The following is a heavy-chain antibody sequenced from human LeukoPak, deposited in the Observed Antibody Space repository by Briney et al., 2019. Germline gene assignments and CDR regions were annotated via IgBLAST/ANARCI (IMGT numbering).Heavy chain of an antibody. Sequence: GGSLRLSCAASGFSFSNSGMSWVRQAPAKGLEWVAGISGGGANTHYADSVKGRFTISRDNSKNTLFLQMNSLRDEDTAIYYCSKCNGYGDYWGQGTLVTVSS. J-gene: IGHJ4*02. D-gene: IGHD6-25*01. CDR3: SKCNGYGDY. CDR1: GFSFSNSG. CDR2: ISGGGANT. V-gene: IGHV3-23*01.